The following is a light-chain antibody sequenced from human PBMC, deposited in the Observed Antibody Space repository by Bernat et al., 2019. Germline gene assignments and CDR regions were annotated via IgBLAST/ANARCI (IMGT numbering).Light chain of an antibody. CDR2: DTS. V-gene: IGKV3-11*01. CDR1: QSVSSY. J-gene: IGKJ5*01. Sequence: EIVLTQSPVTLSLSPGEGATLSCRASQSVSSYLAWYQQKLGQAPRLLIYDTSNRATGIPARFSGSGSGTDFTLTISSLEPEDFALYYCQQRSDWPPITFGQGTRLEIK. CDR3: QQRSDWPPIT.